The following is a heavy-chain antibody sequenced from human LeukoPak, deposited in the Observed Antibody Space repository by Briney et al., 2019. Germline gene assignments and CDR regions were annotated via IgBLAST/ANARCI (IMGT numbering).Heavy chain of an antibody. CDR2: IYYSGST. J-gene: IGHJ4*02. D-gene: IGHD5-24*01. V-gene: IGHV4-39*07. CDR1: GGSISSSSYY. CDR3: ARVVPDRLETATVYSFDY. Sequence: PSETLSLTCTVSGGSISSSSYYWGWIRQPPGKGLEWIGSIYYSGSTYYNPSLKSRVTISVDTSKNQFSLKVTSVTAADTAVYFCARVVPDRLETATVYSFDYWGQGTLVTVSS.